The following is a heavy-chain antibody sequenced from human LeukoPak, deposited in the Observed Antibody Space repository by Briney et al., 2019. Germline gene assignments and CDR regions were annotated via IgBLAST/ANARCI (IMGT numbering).Heavy chain of an antibody. V-gene: IGHV3-48*03. CDR2: ISSSGSTT. CDR3: ARSYYYGIYYFDY. CDR1: GFTFSSYE. J-gene: IGHJ4*02. Sequence: GGSLRLSCAASGFTFSSYEMNWVRQAPGKGLEWVSYISSSGSTTYYADSVKGRFTISRDNAKNSLYLQMNSLRAEDTAVYYCARSYYYGIYYFDYWGQGTLVTVSS. D-gene: IGHD3-10*01.